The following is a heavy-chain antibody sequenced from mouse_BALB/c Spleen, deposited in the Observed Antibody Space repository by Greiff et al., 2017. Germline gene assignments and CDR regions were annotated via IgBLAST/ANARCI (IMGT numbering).Heavy chain of an antibody. J-gene: IGHJ4*01. Sequence: EVQGVESGGGLVKPGGSLKLSCAASGFTFSSFGMHWVRQAPEKGLEWVAYISSGSSTIYYADTVKGRFTISRDNPKNTLFLQMTSLRSEDTAMYYCARGDYYGSSYDYYAMDYWGQGTSVTVSS. D-gene: IGHD1-1*01. CDR2: ISSGSSTI. V-gene: IGHV5-17*02. CDR1: GFTFSSFG. CDR3: ARGDYYGSSYDYYAMDY.